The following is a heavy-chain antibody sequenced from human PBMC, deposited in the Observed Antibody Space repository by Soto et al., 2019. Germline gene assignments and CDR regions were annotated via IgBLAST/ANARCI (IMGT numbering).Heavy chain of an antibody. Sequence: PSETLSLTCTVSGGSISSGGYYWSWIRQHPGKGLEWIGYIYYSGSTYYNPSLKRRVTISVDTSKKQVSLKLSSVTAADTAVYYCARRNPLGVRGVITPPGYSYYRMDVWGQGTTVPVSS. CDR3: ARRNPLGVRGVITPPGYSYYRMDV. CDR2: IYYSGST. V-gene: IGHV4-31*03. J-gene: IGHJ6*02. CDR1: GGSISSGGYY. D-gene: IGHD3-10*01.